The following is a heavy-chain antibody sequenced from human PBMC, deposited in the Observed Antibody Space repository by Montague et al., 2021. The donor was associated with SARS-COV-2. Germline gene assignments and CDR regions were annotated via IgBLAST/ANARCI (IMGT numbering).Heavy chain of an antibody. CDR2: IYYSGST. Sequence: TLSLTCTVSGGSISSGGYYWSWIRQHPGKGLEWIGYIYYSGSTYYNPSLKSRVTIPVDTSKNRFSLKLSSVTAADTAVYYCASTYGGNLGYSYYYMDVWGKGTTVTVSS. CDR1: GGSISSGGYY. CDR3: ASTYGGNLGYSYYYMDV. J-gene: IGHJ6*03. V-gene: IGHV4-31*03. D-gene: IGHD4-23*01.